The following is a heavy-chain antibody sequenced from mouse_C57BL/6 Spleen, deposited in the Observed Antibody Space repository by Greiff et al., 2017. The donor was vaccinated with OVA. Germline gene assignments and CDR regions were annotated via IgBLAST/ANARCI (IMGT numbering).Heavy chain of an antibody. CDR2: INPGSGGT. CDR1: GYAFTNYL. V-gene: IGHV1-54*01. D-gene: IGHD1-1*01. Sequence: VKLMESGAELVRPGTSVKVSCKASGYAFTNYLIEWVKQRPGQGFEWIGVINPGSGGTNYNEKFKGKATLTADKSSSTAYMQLSSLTSEDSAVYFCARSYYYGSSYLAWFAYWGQGTLVTVSA. CDR3: ARSYYYGSSYLAWFAY. J-gene: IGHJ3*01.